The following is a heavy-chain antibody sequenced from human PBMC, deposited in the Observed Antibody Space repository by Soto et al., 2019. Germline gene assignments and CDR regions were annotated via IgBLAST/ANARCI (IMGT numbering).Heavy chain of an antibody. V-gene: IGHV3-74*01. CDR1: GFTFSSSW. CDR3: AGGLPAVRNALDV. J-gene: IGHJ6*04. Sequence: EVQLVETGGGLVQPGGSLRLSCAASGFTFSSSWMHWVRQVPGKVLVWVSRIHSDGSTTDYAYSVKGRFTISRDNAKKTMYLEMNSLRAEDTAIYYCAGGLPAVRNALDVWGEGTTVTVSS. D-gene: IGHD2-2*01. CDR2: IHSDGSTT.